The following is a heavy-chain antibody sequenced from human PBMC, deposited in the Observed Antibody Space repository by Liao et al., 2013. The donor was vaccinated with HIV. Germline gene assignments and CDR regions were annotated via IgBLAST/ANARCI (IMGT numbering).Heavy chain of an antibody. CDR3: ARETLGQVEN. D-gene: IGHD1-26*01. CDR2: IYYSGST. Sequence: QVQLQESGPGLVKPSQTLSLTCTVSGSSISSSNYYWGWIRQPPGKGLEWIGSIYYSGSTYYNPSLKSRVTISLDTSKNQFSLKLSSVTAADTAVYYCARETLGQVENWGQGTLVIVSS. J-gene: IGHJ4*02. V-gene: IGHV4-39*07. CDR1: GSSISSSNYY.